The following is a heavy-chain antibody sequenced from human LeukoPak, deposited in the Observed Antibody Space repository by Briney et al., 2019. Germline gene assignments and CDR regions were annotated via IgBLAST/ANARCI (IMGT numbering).Heavy chain of an antibody. V-gene: IGHV3-23*01. J-gene: IGHJ4*02. Sequence: GGSLRLSCAASGFTFSSYAMSWVRQAPGKGLEWVSAISGSGGSTYYADSVKGRFTISRDNSKNTPYLQMNSLRAEDTAVYYCAKGITVTTGGSYWGQGTLVTVSS. CDR1: GFTFSSYA. CDR2: ISGSGGST. D-gene: IGHD4-17*01. CDR3: AKGITVTTGGSY.